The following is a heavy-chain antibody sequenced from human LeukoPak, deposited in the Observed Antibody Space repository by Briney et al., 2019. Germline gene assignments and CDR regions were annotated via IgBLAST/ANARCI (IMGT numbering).Heavy chain of an antibody. D-gene: IGHD3-16*02. V-gene: IGHV3-21*01. CDR3: ARDGYDYVWGSYRFLRAFDV. Sequence: GGSLRLSCAASGFTFSSYSMNWVRQAPGKGLEWVSSISSSSSYIYYADSVRGRFTISRDNAKNSLYLQMNSLRAEDTAVYYCARDGYDYVWGSYRFLRAFDVWGQGTMVTVSS. J-gene: IGHJ3*01. CDR2: ISSSSSYI. CDR1: GFTFSSYS.